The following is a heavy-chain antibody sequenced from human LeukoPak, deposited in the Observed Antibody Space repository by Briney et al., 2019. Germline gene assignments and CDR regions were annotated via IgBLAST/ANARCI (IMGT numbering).Heavy chain of an antibody. CDR3: ARRPLRSQNWFSP. CDR2: IYPGDSDT. D-gene: IGHD3-10*01. CDR1: GDRFTNYW. J-gene: IGHJ5*02. V-gene: IGHV5-51*01. Sequence: GESLKISCKGSGDRFTNYWIGWVRQMPGKGLEWMGIIYPGDSDTRYSPSFQAQVTISADRATSTAYLQWSSLKASDSAMYYCARRPLRSQNWFSPWGQGTLVTVSS.